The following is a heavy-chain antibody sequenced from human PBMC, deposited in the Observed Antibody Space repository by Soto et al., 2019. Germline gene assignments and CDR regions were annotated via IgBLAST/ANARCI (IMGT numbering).Heavy chain of an antibody. V-gene: IGHV4-39*01. J-gene: IGHJ5*02. Sequence: SETLSLTCTVSGGSISSSSYYWGWIRQPPGKGLYWIGIIYYSGSTYYNPSLKSRVTISVDTSKNQFSLKLSSVTAADTAVYYCARHLCSGGSCYSRPNWFDPWGQGTLVTVSS. CDR1: GGSISSSSYY. CDR3: ARHLCSGGSCYSRPNWFDP. D-gene: IGHD2-15*01. CDR2: IYYSGST.